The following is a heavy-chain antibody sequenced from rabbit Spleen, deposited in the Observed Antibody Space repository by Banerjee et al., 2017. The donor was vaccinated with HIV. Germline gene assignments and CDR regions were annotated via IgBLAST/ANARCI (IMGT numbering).Heavy chain of an antibody. CDR3: AKGNNSCPIFVMDL. Sequence: QSLEESGGDLVKPGASPTLTCTASGFSFSSRYYMCWVRQAPGKGLEWIACIYAGTSGTTYASWVNGRFTITKPSPTTMILQITSLTAADTATYFCAKGNNSCPIFVMDLWGQGTLVTVS. CDR2: IYAGTSGTT. J-gene: IGHJ3*01. CDR1: GFSFSSRYY. V-gene: IGHV1S40*01. D-gene: IGHD6-1*01.